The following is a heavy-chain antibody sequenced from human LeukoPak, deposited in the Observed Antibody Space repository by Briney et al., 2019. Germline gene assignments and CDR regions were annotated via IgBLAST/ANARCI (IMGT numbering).Heavy chain of an antibody. D-gene: IGHD6-19*01. CDR2: IYYSGST. V-gene: IGHV4-59*12. J-gene: IGHJ2*01. Sequence: SETLSHTCAVYGGSFSGYYWSWIRQRPGKGLERIGYIYYSGSTNYNPSLKSRVTISVDTSKNQFSLELSSVTAADTAVYYCARDVHIAVAGEWYFDLWGRGTLVTVSS. CDR1: GGSFSGYY. CDR3: ARDVHIAVAGEWYFDL.